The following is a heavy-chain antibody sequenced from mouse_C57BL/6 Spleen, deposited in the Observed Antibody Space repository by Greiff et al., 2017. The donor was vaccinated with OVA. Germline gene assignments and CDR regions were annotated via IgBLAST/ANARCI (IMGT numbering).Heavy chain of an antibody. V-gene: IGHV5-6*01. CDR1: GFTFSSYG. J-gene: IGHJ4*01. D-gene: IGHD1-1*01. CDR3: ARHPITTAGAMDY. CDR2: ISGGGSYT. Sequence: EVQGVESGGDLVKPGGSLKLSCAASGFTFSSYGMSWVRQTPDKRLEWVATISGGGSYTYYPDSVKGRFTISRDNAKNTLYLQMSSLKSEDTAMYYCARHPITTAGAMDYWGQGTSVTVSS.